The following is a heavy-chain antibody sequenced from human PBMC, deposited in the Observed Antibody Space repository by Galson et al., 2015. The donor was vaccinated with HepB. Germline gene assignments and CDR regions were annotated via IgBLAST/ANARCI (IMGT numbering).Heavy chain of an antibody. J-gene: IGHJ4*02. CDR1: GGTFSSYA. CDR3: ATCVSGQLVRLQY. D-gene: IGHD6-13*01. Sequence: SVKVSCRASGGTFSSYAISWVRQAPGQGLEWMGGIIPIFGTANYAQKFQGRVTITADESTSTAYMELSSLRSEDTAVYYCATCVSGQLVRLQYWGQGTLVTVSS. CDR2: IIPIFGTA. V-gene: IGHV1-69*13.